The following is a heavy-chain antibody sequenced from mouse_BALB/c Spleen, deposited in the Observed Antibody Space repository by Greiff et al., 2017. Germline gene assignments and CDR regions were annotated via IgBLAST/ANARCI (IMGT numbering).Heavy chain of an antibody. Sequence: VQLKQSGPELVKPGASVKMSCKASGYTFTSYVMHWVKQKPGQGLEWIGYINPYNDGTKYNEKFKGKATFTADTSSNTAYMQLSSLTSEDSAVYYCAGVITTAFAYWGQGTLVTVSA. J-gene: IGHJ3*01. CDR3: AGVITTAFAY. CDR1: GYTFTSYV. D-gene: IGHD1-2*01. CDR2: INPYNDGT. V-gene: IGHV1-14*01.